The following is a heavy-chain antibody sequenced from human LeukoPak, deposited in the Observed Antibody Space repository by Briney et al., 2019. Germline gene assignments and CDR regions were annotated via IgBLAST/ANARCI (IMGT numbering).Heavy chain of an antibody. CDR1: GFTFSSYA. J-gene: IGHJ6*04. CDR2: ISYDGSNK. V-gene: IGHV3-30*04. Sequence: PGRSLRLSCAASGFTFSSYAMHWVRQAPGKGLGWVAVISYDGSNKYYADSVKGRFTISRDNSKNTLYLQMNSLKAEDTAVYYCARDRRGYSGYDSAGMDVWGKGTTVTVSS. CDR3: ARDRRGYSGYDSAGMDV. D-gene: IGHD5-12*01.